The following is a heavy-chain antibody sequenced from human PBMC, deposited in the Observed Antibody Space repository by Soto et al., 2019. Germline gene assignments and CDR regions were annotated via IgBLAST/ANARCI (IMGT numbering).Heavy chain of an antibody. D-gene: IGHD3-9*01. V-gene: IGHV3-7*01. Sequence: GGSLRLSCAASGFTFSRYWMSWVRQAPGKGLEWVANIKQDGSQRWYVDSVEGRFTISRDNAKGSRSLQMNSLRAEDTAVYYCARYCNNYEISTGRSDAFDIWGQGTMVTVSS. J-gene: IGHJ3*02. CDR1: GFTFSRYW. CDR2: IKQDGSQR. CDR3: ARYCNNYEISTGRSDAFDI.